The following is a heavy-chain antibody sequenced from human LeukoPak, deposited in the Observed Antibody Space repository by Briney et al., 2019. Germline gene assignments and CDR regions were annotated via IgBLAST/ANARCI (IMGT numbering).Heavy chain of an antibody. J-gene: IGHJ4*02. CDR1: GYTFTSYY. D-gene: IGHD6-13*01. V-gene: IGHV1-46*01. CDR2: INHSGGST. CDR3: ARDYMSYSSSWGYYFDY. Sequence: ASVKVSCKASGYTFTSYYMHWVRQAPGQGLEWMGIINHSGGSTSYAQKFQGRVTMTRDTSTSTVYMELSSLRSEDTAVYYCARDYMSYSSSWGYYFDYWGQGTLVTVSS.